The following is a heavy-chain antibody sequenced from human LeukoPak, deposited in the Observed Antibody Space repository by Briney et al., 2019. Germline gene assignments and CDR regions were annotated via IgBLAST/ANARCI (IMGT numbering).Heavy chain of an antibody. Sequence: SGTLSLTFAVSGGSISSSNWWSWVRQPPGKGLEWIGEIYHSGSTNYNPSLKSRVTISVDKSKNQFSLKLSSVTAADTAVYYCARGVLRYAGWFDPWGQGTLVTVSS. CDR2: IYHSGST. V-gene: IGHV4-4*02. CDR3: ARGVLRYAGWFDP. CDR1: GGSISSSNW. D-gene: IGHD3-9*01. J-gene: IGHJ5*02.